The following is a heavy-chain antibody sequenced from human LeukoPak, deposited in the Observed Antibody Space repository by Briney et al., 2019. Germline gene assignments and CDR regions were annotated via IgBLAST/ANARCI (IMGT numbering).Heavy chain of an antibody. D-gene: IGHD5-18*01. CDR3: AKAKNVDTATVGIDY. V-gene: IGHV3-30*18. CDR1: GFTFSSYG. Sequence: GGSLRLSCAASGFTFSSYGMHWVRQAPGKGLEWVAVISYDGSNKYYADSVKGRFTISRDNSKNTLYLQMNSLRAEDTAVYYCAKAKNVDTATVGIDYWGQGTLVTVSS. CDR2: ISYDGSNK. J-gene: IGHJ4*02.